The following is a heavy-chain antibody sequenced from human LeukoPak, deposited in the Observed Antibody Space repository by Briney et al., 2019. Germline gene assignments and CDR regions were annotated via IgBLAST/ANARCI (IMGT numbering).Heavy chain of an antibody. D-gene: IGHD3-10*01. CDR1: GFTFSSYS. CDR3: ARASPKPVLLWFGESTHFDY. J-gene: IGHJ4*02. Sequence: GGSLRLSCAASGFTFSSYSMNWVRQAPGKGLEWVPSISSSSYIYYADSVKGRFTISRDNAKNSLYLQMNSLRAEDTAVYYCARASPKPVLLWFGESTHFDYWGQGTLVTVSS. CDR2: ISSSSYI. V-gene: IGHV3-21*01.